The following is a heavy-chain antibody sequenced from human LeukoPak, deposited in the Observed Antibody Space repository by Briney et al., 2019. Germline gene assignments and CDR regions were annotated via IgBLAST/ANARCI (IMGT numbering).Heavy chain of an antibody. Sequence: ASLKVSCKPAVYTFTRYDINWVRQASGQGLEWMGGINPNSGNTGYAQKFQGRATMTRNTSISTAYMELSSLRSEDTAVYYCARGRVNYGYWGQGTLVTVSS. CDR3: ARGRVNYGY. V-gene: IGHV1-8*01. CDR1: VYTFTRYD. D-gene: IGHD4-11*01. J-gene: IGHJ4*02. CDR2: INPNSGNT.